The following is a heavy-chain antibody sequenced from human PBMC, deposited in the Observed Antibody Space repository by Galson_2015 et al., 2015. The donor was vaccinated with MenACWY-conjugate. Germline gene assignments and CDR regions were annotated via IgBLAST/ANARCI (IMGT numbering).Heavy chain of an antibody. J-gene: IGHJ5*02. CDR3: ARGGTRGLTSNWFDP. CDR2: IDAAGDT. CDR1: GFTFSSHE. D-gene: IGHD3-10*01. V-gene: IGHV3-13*04. Sequence: SLRLSCAASGFTFSSHEMHWVRQGTEKGLEWVSAIDAAGDTYYAGSVKGRFTISRENAKNSLWLQMNSLTAGDTAVYYCARGGTRGLTSNWFDPWGQGTLVTVSS.